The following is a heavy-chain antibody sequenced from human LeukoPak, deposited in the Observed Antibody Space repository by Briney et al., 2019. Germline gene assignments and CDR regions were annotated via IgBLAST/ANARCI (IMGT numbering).Heavy chain of an antibody. V-gene: IGHV3-21*01. CDR2: ISSSSSYI. CDR1: GFTFSSYS. D-gene: IGHD5-18*01. Sequence: GGPLRLSCAASGFTFSSYSMNWVRQAPGKGLEWVSSISSSSSYIYYADSVKGRFTISRDNAKNSLYLQMNSLRAEDTAVYYCARVIQLGAFDYWGQGTLVTVSS. J-gene: IGHJ4*02. CDR3: ARVIQLGAFDY.